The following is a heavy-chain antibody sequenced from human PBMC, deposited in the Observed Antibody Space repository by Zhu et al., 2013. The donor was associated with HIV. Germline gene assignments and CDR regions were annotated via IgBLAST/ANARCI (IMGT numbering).Heavy chain of an antibody. V-gene: IGHV4-38-2*01. Sequence: QVQLQESGPGLVKPSETLSLTCAVSGFSISGGYYWGWIRRSPGKGLECIGSVFHGGRSYYNPSLKSRVAISTDTTKNQFSLKLTSVTAADTAVYYCTRGEGGYFFDYWGQGTLATVSS. CDR3: TRGEGGYFFDY. J-gene: IGHJ4*02. CDR2: VFHGGRS. D-gene: IGHD1-26*01. CDR1: GFSISGGYY.